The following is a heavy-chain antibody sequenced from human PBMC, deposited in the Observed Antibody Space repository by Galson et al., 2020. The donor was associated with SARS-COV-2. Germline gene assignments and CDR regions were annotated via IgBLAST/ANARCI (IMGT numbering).Heavy chain of an antibody. CDR1: GYTFTTYD. CDR2: INIYNGNT. Sequence: ASVKVSCKASGYTFTTYDISWVRQAPGQGPEWMGWINIYNGNTKYAQKFQGRVTMTRDTSTNTAYMDLGSLRSDDTAVYYCARDPSSSWLGGFDLWCQGTLVIVSS. V-gene: IGHV1-18*01. CDR3: ARDPSSSWLGGFDL. J-gene: IGHJ4*02. D-gene: IGHD6-13*01.